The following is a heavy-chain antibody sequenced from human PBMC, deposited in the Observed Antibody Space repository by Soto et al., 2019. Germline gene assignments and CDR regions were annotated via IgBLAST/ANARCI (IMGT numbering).Heavy chain of an antibody. Sequence: QVPLVQSGAEVKKPGASVKVSCKASGYTFTSYGISWVRQAPGQGLEGMGWISAYNGNTNYAQKLQGRVTMTTDTSTSTAYMELRSLRSDDTAVYYCARVYSGSGSYLYYYYYGMDVWGQGTTVTVSS. V-gene: IGHV1-18*01. D-gene: IGHD3-10*01. CDR2: ISAYNGNT. CDR3: ARVYSGSGSYLYYYYYGMDV. CDR1: GYTFTSYG. J-gene: IGHJ6*02.